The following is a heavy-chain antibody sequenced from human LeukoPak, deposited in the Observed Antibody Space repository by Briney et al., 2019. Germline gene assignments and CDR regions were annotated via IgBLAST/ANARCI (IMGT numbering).Heavy chain of an antibody. CDR2: INPNSGGT. D-gene: IGHD6-13*01. CDR1: GYTFTGYY. Sequence: ASVKVSCKASGYTFTGYYMHWVRQAPGQGLEWMGWINPNSGGTNYAQKFQGRVTMTRDTSISTAYMELSRLRSDDTAVYYCARDADIAPPSSPPGAQGPLFPVSS. CDR3: ARDADIAPPSSPP. V-gene: IGHV1-2*02. J-gene: IGHJ5*02.